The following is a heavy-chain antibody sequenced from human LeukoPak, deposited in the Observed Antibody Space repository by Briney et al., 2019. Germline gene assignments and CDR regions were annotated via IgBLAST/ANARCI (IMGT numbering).Heavy chain of an antibody. J-gene: IGHJ4*02. D-gene: IGHD3-22*01. V-gene: IGHV4-34*01. CDR1: GGSFSGYY. CDR2: INHCGRT. Sequence: SETLSLTRAVHGGSFSGYYWSWIRQPPGRGLEWIGEINHCGRTNYNPSLKCRVTISVDTSKHQFSLTLSSVTAADRAVFFCASRYYYDSSVDYWGQGTLVTVSS. CDR3: ASRYYYDSSVDY.